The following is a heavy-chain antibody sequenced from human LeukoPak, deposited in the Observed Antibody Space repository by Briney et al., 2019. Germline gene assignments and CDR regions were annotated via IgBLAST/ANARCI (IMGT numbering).Heavy chain of an antibody. CDR2: INTHSGDT. CDR3: AREWAATEWYAFDL. Sequence: ASVKVSCKASGYTFTSYDINWVRQATGQGLEWMGYINTHSGDTNFAPKFQGRVTLTRDTSVSTAYMDLIGLRSDDSAVYYCAREWAATEWYAFDLWGPGTMVTVSS. V-gene: IGHV1-2*02. J-gene: IGHJ3*01. CDR1: GYTFTSYD. D-gene: IGHD3-3*01.